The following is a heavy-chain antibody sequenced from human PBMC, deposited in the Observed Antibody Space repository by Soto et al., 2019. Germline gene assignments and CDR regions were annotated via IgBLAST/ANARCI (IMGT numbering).Heavy chain of an antibody. V-gene: IGHV4-34*01. J-gene: IGHJ4*02. D-gene: IGHD5-12*01. CDR3: ARGVSTWLQLSYFDY. Sequence: SETLSLTXAVYGGSFSGYYWSWIRQPPGKGLEWIGEINHSGSTNYNPSLKSRVTISVDTSKNQFSLKLSSVTAADTAVYYCARGVSTWLQLSYFDYWGQGTLVTVS. CDR2: INHSGST. CDR1: GGSFSGYY.